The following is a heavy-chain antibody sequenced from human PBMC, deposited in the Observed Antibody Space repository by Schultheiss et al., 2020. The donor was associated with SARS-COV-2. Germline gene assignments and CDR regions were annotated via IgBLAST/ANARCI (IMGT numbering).Heavy chain of an antibody. V-gene: IGHV3-33*08. CDR2: IWYDGSNK. Sequence: GGSLRLSCAASGLTFSSYAMNWVRQAPGKGLEWVAVIWYDGSNKYYADSVKGRFTISRDNSKNTLYLQMNSLRAEDTAVYYCARGYFALWYFDLWGRGTLVTVSS. CDR3: ARGYFALWYFDL. D-gene: IGHD3-9*01. CDR1: GLTFSSYA. J-gene: IGHJ2*01.